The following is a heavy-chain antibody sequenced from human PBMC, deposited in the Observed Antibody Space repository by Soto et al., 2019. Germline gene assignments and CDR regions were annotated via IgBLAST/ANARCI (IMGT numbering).Heavy chain of an antibody. J-gene: IGHJ6*02. Sequence: PGGSLRLSCAASGFTFSSYAMHWVLQAPGKGLERVAAISYDGSNKYYADSVKGRFTISRDNSKNTLYLEMDSLRGEDTAVYYCARYRRLLGLFYFYSMEVWCRGLTVDVSS. V-gene: IGHV3-30-3*01. CDR2: ISYDGSNK. CDR1: GFTFSSYA. CDR3: ARYRRLLGLFYFYSMEV. D-gene: IGHD3-22*01.